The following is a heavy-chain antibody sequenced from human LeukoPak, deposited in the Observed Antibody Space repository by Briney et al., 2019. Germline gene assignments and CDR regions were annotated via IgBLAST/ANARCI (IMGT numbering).Heavy chain of an antibody. CDR1: GFTFSSYS. J-gene: IGHJ6*02. CDR3: ARDHRAIAVAGTGIYYYYGMDV. CDR2: ISSSSSTI. V-gene: IGHV3-48*01. Sequence: GGSLRLSCAASGFTFSSYSMNWVRQAPGKGLEWVSYISSSSSTIYYADSVKGRFTISRDNAKNSLYLQMSSLRAEDTAVYYCARDHRAIAVAGTGIYYYYGMDVWGQGTTVTVSS. D-gene: IGHD6-19*01.